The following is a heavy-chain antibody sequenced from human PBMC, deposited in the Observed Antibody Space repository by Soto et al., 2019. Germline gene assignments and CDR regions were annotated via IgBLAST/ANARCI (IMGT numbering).Heavy chain of an antibody. J-gene: IGHJ6*02. Sequence: SVKVSCKASGFTFTSSAVQWVRQARGQRLEWIGWIVVGSGNTNYAQKFQERVTITRDMSTSTAYMELSSLRSEDTAVYYCAAVSPRYCSSTSCSPIYYYYYGMDVWGQGTTVTVSS. V-gene: IGHV1-58*01. CDR3: AAVSPRYCSSTSCSPIYYYYYGMDV. CDR2: IVVGSGNT. D-gene: IGHD2-2*01. CDR1: GFTFTSSA.